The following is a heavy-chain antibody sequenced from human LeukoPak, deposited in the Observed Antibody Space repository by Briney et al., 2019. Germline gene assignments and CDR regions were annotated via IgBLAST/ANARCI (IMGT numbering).Heavy chain of an antibody. D-gene: IGHD2-15*01. J-gene: IGHJ4*02. CDR2: IDQNGSNR. Sequence: PGGSLRLSCAASGFTFSSYAMRWVRQAPGKGLVWVSRIDQNGSNRNYADSVKGRFTISRDNAKNMVYLQMNSLRAEDTAVYYCVRDLRVDDFWGQGTLVTVSS. CDR3: VRDLRVDDF. V-gene: IGHV3-74*01. CDR1: GFTFSSYA.